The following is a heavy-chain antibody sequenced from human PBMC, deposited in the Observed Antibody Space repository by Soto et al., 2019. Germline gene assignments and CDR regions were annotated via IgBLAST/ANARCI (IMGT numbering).Heavy chain of an antibody. CDR2: IIPFFSTT. CDR3: ASQRYTGDYYYYGMDV. Sequence: QVQLVQSGAVVKKPGSSVKVSGKGSGGTFSSYAISWVRQAPGQGLEWMGGIIPFFSTTNYAQKFQGRVTITADESTSTAYMELSSLRSEDTAVYYCASQRYTGDYYYYGMDVWGQGTTVTVSS. J-gene: IGHJ6*02. D-gene: IGHD1-1*01. V-gene: IGHV1-69*12. CDR1: GGTFSSYA.